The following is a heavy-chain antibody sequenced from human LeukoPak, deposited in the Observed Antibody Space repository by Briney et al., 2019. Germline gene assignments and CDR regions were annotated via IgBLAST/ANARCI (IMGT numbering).Heavy chain of an antibody. CDR3: AKDSAFNYDSSGYADY. D-gene: IGHD3-22*01. J-gene: IGHJ4*02. CDR1: GFNFDGYG. CDR2: VWFDGTKR. V-gene: IGHV3-33*06. Sequence: GGSLRLSCAASGFNFDGYGMHWVRQTPGKGLEWVAVVWFDGTKRDYAESVKGRFTISRDNSKNTVYLEMNRLRVGGTAIYYSAKDSAFNYDSSGYADYWGQGTLVIVSS.